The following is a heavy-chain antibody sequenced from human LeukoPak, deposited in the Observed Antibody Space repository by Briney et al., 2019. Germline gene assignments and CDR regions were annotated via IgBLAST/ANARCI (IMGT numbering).Heavy chain of an antibody. D-gene: IGHD3-10*01. CDR1: GFPFDDYG. CDR3: ARRKSPYGSGTYYDS. Sequence: PGGSLRLSCAASGFPFDDYGMSGVRLAPGKGLEWVSGVSWNGAYTEYADSVRGRFTISRDNAKKSLYLQMNSLRVDDTALYYCARRKSPYGSGTYYDSWGQGTLVSVSS. CDR2: VSWNGAYT. J-gene: IGHJ4*02. V-gene: IGHV3-20*04.